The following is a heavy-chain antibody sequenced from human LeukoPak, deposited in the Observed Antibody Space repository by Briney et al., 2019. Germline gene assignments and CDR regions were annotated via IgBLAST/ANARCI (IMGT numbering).Heavy chain of an antibody. J-gene: IGHJ5*02. CDR1: GGSISSGDYY. CDR3: AREKTTDGWFDP. CDR2: INHSGST. Sequence: SSETLSLTCSVSGGSISSGDYYWSWIRQPPGKGLEWIGEINHSGSTNYNPSLKSRVTISVDTSKNQFSLKLSSVTAADTAVYYCAREKTTDGWFDPWGQGTLVTVSS. V-gene: IGHV4-61*08. D-gene: IGHD1-14*01.